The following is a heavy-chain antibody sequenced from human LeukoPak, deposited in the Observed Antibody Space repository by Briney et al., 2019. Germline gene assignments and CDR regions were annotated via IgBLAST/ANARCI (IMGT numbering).Heavy chain of an antibody. D-gene: IGHD2-2*02. J-gene: IGHJ5*02. V-gene: IGHV4-4*07. CDR2: IYTSGST. CDR3: ARGLNVGFCSSTSCYIWFDP. CDR1: GGSISSYY. Sequence: SETLSLTCTVSGGSISSYYWNWIRQPAGKGLEWTGHIYTSGSTNYNPSLKSRVTMSIDTSKNQFSLKLSSVTAADTAVYYCARGLNVGFCSSTSCYIWFDPWGQGTLVTVSS.